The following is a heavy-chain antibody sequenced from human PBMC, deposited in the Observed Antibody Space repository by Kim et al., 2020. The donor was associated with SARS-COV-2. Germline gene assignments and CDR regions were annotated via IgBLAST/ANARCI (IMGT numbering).Heavy chain of an antibody. CDR2: ISSSGSTI. Sequence: GGSLRLSCAASGFTFSDYNMSWIRQAPGKGLEWVSHISSSGSTIYYADSVKGRFTISRDNAKNSLYLQMNSLRAEDTAVYYCARRSAVVLMVYAIPYFDFWGQGTLVTVSS. D-gene: IGHD2-8*01. J-gene: IGHJ4*02. CDR1: GFTFSDYN. CDR3: ARRSAVVLMVYAIPYFDF. V-gene: IGHV3-11*01.